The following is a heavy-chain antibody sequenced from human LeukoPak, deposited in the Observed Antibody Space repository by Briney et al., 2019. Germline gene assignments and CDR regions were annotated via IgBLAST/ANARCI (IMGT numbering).Heavy chain of an antibody. V-gene: IGHV4-59*08. CDR2: IFYSGTT. D-gene: IGHD2-15*01. Sequence: SETLSLTCTVSGGSIRSYYWSWIRQPPGKGLEWVGYIFYSGTTDSNPSLKSRVTISVDTPKNQFSLKLSSVTAADTAVYYCARTYCSGGSCHFDYWGQGTLVTVSS. CDR1: GGSIRSYY. J-gene: IGHJ4*02. CDR3: ARTYCSGGSCHFDY.